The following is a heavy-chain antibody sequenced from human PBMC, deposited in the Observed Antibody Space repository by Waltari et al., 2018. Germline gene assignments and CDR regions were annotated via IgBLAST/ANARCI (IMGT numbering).Heavy chain of an antibody. J-gene: IGHJ3*02. CDR2: IWYDGSNK. CDR3: ARDPSGGWANDAFDI. Sequence: GKGLEWVAVIWYDGSNKYYADSVKGRFTISRDNSKNTLYLQMNSLRAEDTAVYYCARDPSGGWANDAFDIWGQGTMVTVSS. D-gene: IGHD6-19*01. V-gene: IGHV3-33*01.